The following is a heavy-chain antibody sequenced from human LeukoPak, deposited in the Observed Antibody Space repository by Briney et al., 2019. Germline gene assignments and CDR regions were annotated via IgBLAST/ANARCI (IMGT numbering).Heavy chain of an antibody. V-gene: IGHV4-59*01. CDR3: AREDPQTTVPEGMDV. J-gene: IGHJ6*02. D-gene: IGHD4-17*01. CDR1: GGSISNYY. Sequence: SETLSLTCTVSGGSISNYYWSWIRQSPRKGLEWIGYIYYSGTTNSNPSLKSRVTISVDTSKNQFSLQLRSVTAADTAVYYCAREDPQTTVPEGMDVWGQGTTVIVSS. CDR2: IYYSGTT.